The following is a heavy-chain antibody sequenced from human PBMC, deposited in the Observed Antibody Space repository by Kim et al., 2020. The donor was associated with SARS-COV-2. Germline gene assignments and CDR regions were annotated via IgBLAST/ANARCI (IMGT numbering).Heavy chain of an antibody. Sequence: GESLKISCKGSGYSFTSYWIGWVRQMPGKGLEWMGIIYPGDSDTRYSPSFQGQVTISADKSISTAYLQWSSLKASDTAMYYCARLGSSSSSRYYYYGMDVWGQGTTVTVSS. CDR2: IYPGDSDT. CDR1: GYSFTSYW. J-gene: IGHJ6*02. D-gene: IGHD6-6*01. V-gene: IGHV5-51*01. CDR3: ARLGSSSSSRYYYYGMDV.